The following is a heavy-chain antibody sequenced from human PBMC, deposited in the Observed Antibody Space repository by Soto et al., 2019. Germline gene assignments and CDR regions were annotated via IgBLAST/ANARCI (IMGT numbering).Heavy chain of an antibody. D-gene: IGHD3-22*01. CDR3: ARQISTTYYYDSSGYLH. CDR2: INAGNGNT. Sequence: ASVKVSCKASGYTFTSYAMHWVRQAPGQRLEWMGWINAGNGNTKYSQKFQGRVTITRDTSASTAYMELSSLRSEDTAVYYCARQISTTYYYDSSGYLHWGQGTLVTVSS. V-gene: IGHV1-3*01. CDR1: GYTFTSYA. J-gene: IGHJ4*02.